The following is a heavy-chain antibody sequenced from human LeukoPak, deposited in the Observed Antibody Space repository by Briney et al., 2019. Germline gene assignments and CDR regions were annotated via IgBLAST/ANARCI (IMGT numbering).Heavy chain of an antibody. Sequence: SETLSLTCTVSGGFISSYYWSWIRQPPGKGLEWIGYIYYTGSTNYNPSLKSRVTISVDTSKNQFSLKLTSVTAADTAVYYCARHATQWLRSPFDYWGQGTLVTVSS. CDR2: IYYTGST. V-gene: IGHV4-59*08. CDR3: ARHATQWLRSPFDY. J-gene: IGHJ4*02. CDR1: GGFISSYY. D-gene: IGHD5-12*01.